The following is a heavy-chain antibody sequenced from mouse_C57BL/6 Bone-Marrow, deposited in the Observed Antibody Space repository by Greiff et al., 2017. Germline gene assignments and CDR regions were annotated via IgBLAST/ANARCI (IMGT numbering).Heavy chain of an antibody. J-gene: IGHJ2*01. V-gene: IGHV1-22*01. CDR2: INPNNGGT. CDR3: ARIEPRDFDY. CDR1: GYTFTDYN. Sequence: VQLKQSGPELVKPGASVKMSCKASGYTFTDYNMHWVKQSHGKSLEWIGYINPNNGGTSYNQKFKGKATLTVNKSSSTAYMELRSLTSEDSAVYYCARIEPRDFDYWGQGTTLTVSS.